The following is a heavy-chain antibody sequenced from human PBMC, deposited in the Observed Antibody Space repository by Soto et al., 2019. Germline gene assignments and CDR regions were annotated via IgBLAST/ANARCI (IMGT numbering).Heavy chain of an antibody. CDR3: ARDSRLTTAKWEPHYYYYGMDV. J-gene: IGHJ6*02. CDR1: GGTFSSYA. D-gene: IGHD4-4*01. CDR2: IIPIFGTA. Sequence: ASVKVSCKASGGTFSSYAISWVRQAPGQGLEWMGGIIPIFGTANYAQKFQGRVTITADESTSTAYMELSSLRSEDTAVYYCARDSRLTTAKWEPHYYYYGMDVWGQGTTVTVSS. V-gene: IGHV1-69*13.